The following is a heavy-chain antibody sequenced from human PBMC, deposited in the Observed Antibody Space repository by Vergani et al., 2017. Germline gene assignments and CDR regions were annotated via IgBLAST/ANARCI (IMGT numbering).Heavy chain of an antibody. V-gene: IGHV1-46*03. CDR1: GYPFTSYY. Sequence: QVQLVQSGAEVKKPGASVKVSCKASGYPFTSYYMHWVRQAPGQGLEWMGIINPSGGSTSYAQKFQGRVTMTRDTSTSTVYMELSSLRSEDTAVYYCAREQAIATSFDYWGQGTLVTVSS. J-gene: IGHJ4*02. D-gene: IGHD5-24*01. CDR3: AREQAIATSFDY. CDR2: INPSGGST.